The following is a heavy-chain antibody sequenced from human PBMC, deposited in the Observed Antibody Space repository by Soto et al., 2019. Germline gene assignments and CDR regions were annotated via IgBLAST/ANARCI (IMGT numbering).Heavy chain of an antibody. J-gene: IGHJ3*02. Sequence: GGSLRLSCAASGFTFDDYAMHWVRQAPGKGLEWVSGISWNSGSIGYADSVKGRFTISRDNAKNSLYLQMNSLRAEDTALYYCAKELGYCSSTSCHDAFDIWGQGTMVTVSS. CDR2: ISWNSGSI. D-gene: IGHD2-2*01. CDR1: GFTFDDYA. CDR3: AKELGYCSSTSCHDAFDI. V-gene: IGHV3-9*01.